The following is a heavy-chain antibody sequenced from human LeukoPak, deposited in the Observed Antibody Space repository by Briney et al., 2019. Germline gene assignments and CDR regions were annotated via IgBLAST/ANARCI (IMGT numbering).Heavy chain of an antibody. CDR2: IYYSGST. CDR3: ARERGYCSSTSCSMGWFDP. V-gene: IGHV4-39*07. J-gene: IGHJ5*02. Sequence: PSETLSLTCTVSGGSISSSSYYWGWIRQPPGKGLEWIGSIYYSGSTYYNPSLKSRVTISVDTSKNQFSLKLSSVTAADTAVYYCARERGYCSSTSCSMGWFDPWGQGTLVTVSS. CDR1: GGSISSSSYY. D-gene: IGHD2-2*01.